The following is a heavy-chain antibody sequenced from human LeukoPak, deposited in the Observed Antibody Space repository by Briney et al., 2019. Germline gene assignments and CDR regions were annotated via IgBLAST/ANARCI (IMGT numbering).Heavy chain of an antibody. V-gene: IGHV4-34*01. CDR3: ARDGVRGSFDY. D-gene: IGHD3-10*01. J-gene: IGHJ4*02. Sequence: PSETLSLTCAVHGGSFSGYYWSWIRQPPGKGLEWIGEINHSGSTNYNPSLKSRVTISVDTSKNQFSLKLSSVTAADTAVYYCARDGVRGSFDYWGQGTLVTVSS. CDR2: INHSGST. CDR1: GGSFSGYY.